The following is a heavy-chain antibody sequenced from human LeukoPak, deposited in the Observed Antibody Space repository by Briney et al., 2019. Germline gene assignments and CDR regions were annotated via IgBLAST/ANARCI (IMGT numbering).Heavy chain of an antibody. D-gene: IGHD5-18*01. CDR2: IFYNGTT. J-gene: IGHJ4*02. Sequence: PSETLSLTCTVSGGSISSYYWSWLRQYPGKGLEWIGNIFYNGTTYYNPSFKGRVTVSGDTSKNQFSLNLNSLTAADTAVYYCARDRMDTALAFFFDYWGQGTLVTVSS. CDR3: ARDRMDTALAFFFDY. V-gene: IGHV4-59*06. CDR1: GGSISSYY.